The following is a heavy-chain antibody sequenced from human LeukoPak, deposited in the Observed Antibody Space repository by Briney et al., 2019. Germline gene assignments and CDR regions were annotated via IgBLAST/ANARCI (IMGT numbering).Heavy chain of an antibody. V-gene: IGHV4-59*01. Sequence: SETLSLTCTVSGGSISSYYWSWIRQPPGKGLEWIGYIYYSGSTNYNPSLKSRVTISVDTSKDQFSLKLSSVTAADTAVYYCARAGFYDSSGDAFDIWGQGTMVTVSS. CDR2: IYYSGST. CDR3: ARAGFYDSSGDAFDI. D-gene: IGHD3-22*01. J-gene: IGHJ3*02. CDR1: GGSISSYY.